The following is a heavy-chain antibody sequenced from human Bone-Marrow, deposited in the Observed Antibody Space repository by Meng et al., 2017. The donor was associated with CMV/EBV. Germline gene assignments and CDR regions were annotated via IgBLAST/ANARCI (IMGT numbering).Heavy chain of an antibody. CDR3: ASAYEGTG. J-gene: IGHJ4*02. V-gene: IGHV3-48*01. CDR1: GFTFSSYS. CDR2: ISSSSSTI. Sequence: GGSLRLSCAASGFTFSSYSMNWVRQAPGKGLEWVSYISSSSSTIYYADSVKGRFTISRDNSKNTLYLQMYSPRAEDTALYYCASAYEGTGWGQGTLVTVSS. D-gene: IGHD3-22*01.